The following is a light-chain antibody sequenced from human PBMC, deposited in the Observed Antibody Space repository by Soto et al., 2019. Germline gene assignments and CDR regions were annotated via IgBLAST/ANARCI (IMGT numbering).Light chain of an antibody. Sequence: EIVLTQSPGTLSLSPGERATLSRRASQSVSSSYLAWYQQKPGQAPRLLIYGASSRATGIPDRFSGSGSGTDFTLTISRLEPEDFAVYYCQQYKNWPLFGQGTRLEIK. V-gene: IGKV3-20*01. J-gene: IGKJ5*01. CDR1: QSVSSSY. CDR3: QQYKNWPL. CDR2: GAS.